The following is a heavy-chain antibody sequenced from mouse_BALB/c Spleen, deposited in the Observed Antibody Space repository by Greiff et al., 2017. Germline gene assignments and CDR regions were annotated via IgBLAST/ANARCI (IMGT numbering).Heavy chain of an antibody. CDR1: GFTFTDYY. CDR2: IRNKANGYTT. Sequence: EVQVVESGGGLVQPGGSLRLSCATSGFTFTDYYMSWVRQPPGKALEWLGFIRNKANGYTTEYSASVKGRFTISRDNSQSILYLQMNTLRAEDSATYYCARAGSFAYWGQGTLVTVSA. V-gene: IGHV7-3*02. J-gene: IGHJ3*01. CDR3: ARAGSFAY.